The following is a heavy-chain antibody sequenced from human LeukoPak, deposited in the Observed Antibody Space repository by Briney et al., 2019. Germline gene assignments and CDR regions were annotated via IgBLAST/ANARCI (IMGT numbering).Heavy chain of an antibody. V-gene: IGHV4-61*01. Sequence: SETLSLTCTVSGGSISSSSYYWSWIRQPPGKGLEWIGYIYYSGSTYYNPSLKSRVTISVDTSKNQFSLKLSSVTAADTAVYYCASYSGYPLSSFDYWGQGTLVTVSS. J-gene: IGHJ4*02. CDR2: IYYSGST. CDR1: GGSISSSSYY. CDR3: ASYSGYPLSSFDY. D-gene: IGHD5-12*01.